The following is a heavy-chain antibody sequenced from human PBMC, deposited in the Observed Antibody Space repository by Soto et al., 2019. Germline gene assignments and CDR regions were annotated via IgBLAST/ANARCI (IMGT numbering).Heavy chain of an antibody. CDR2: INEDGSHI. V-gene: IGHV3-74*01. J-gene: IGHJ4*02. Sequence: EVQLVESGGGLVQPGWSLRLSCAASGFTFRSYWMHLVRQAPGMGLVLVSRINEDGSHINYEDFVKGRFTIARDNAKNTLYLQMDSLRAEDTAVYYCKSDIGGSGSYWGQGPLVTVSS. CDR1: GFTFRSYW. D-gene: IGHD3-10*01. CDR3: KSDIGGSGSY.